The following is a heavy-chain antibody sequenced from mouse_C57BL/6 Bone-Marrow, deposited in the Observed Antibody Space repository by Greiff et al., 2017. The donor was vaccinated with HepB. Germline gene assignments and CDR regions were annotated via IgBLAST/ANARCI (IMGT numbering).Heavy chain of an antibody. CDR1: GYSITSGYY. CDR2: ISYDGSN. CDR3: AREKGWLLGMDY. D-gene: IGHD2-3*01. V-gene: IGHV3-6*01. J-gene: IGHJ4*01. Sequence: EVHLVESGPGLVKPSQSLSLTCSVTGYSITSGYYWNWIRQFPGNKLEWMGYISYDGSNNYNPSLKNRISITRDTSKNQFFLKLNSVTTEDTATYYCAREKGWLLGMDYWGQGTAVTVSS.